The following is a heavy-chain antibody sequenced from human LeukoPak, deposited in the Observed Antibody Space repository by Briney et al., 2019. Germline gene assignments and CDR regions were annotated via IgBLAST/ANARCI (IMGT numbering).Heavy chain of an antibody. CDR3: ARSRNWLPFDY. CDR1: GYTFTDYY. CDR2: INPNSGGT. Sequence: ASVKVSCKASGYTFTDYYIHWVRQAPGQGLEWMGQINPNSGGTNYAQKFQGRVTMTRDTSINTAYMDLSRLRSDDTAVYYCARSRNWLPFDYWGQGTLVTVSS. D-gene: IGHD1-1*01. V-gene: IGHV1-2*06. J-gene: IGHJ4*02.